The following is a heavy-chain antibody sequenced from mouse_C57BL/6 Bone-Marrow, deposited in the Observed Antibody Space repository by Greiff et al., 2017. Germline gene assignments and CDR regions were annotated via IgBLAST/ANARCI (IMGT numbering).Heavy chain of an antibody. V-gene: IGHV14-4*01. CDR2: IDPENGDT. J-gene: IGHJ2*01. CDR3: TTALSLY. Sequence: EVQLHQSGAELVRPGASVKLSCTASGFNIKDDYMHWVKQRPEQGLEWIGWIDPENGDTEYASKFQGKATITADTSSNTAYLQLSSLTSEDTAVYYCTTALSLYWGQGTTLTVSS. CDR1: GFNIKDDY.